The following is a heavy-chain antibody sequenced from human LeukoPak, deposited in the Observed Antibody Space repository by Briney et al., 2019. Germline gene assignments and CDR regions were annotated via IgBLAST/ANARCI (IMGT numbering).Heavy chain of an antibody. V-gene: IGHV4-39*07. CDR2: IYYSGST. CDR3: ARDGPGRGEFDY. D-gene: IGHD3-10*01. J-gene: IGHJ4*02. CDR1: GGSISSSSYY. Sequence: PSETLSLTCTVSGGSISSSSYYWGWIRQPPGKGLEWIGSIYYSGSTYYNPSLKSRVTISVDTSKSQFSLKLSSVTAADTAVYYCARDGPGRGEFDYWGQGTLVTVSS.